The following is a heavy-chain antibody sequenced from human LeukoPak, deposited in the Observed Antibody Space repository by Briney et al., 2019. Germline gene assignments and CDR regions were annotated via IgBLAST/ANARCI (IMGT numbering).Heavy chain of an antibody. Sequence: GESLKISCQASGYSFTSYWIAWVRQTPEKGLEWMGIIYPDDSDTRYSPSFQGQVTISADKSISTAYLQWSSLKASDTAMYYCARHVRYCSSTNCYGSAWFDCWGQGTLVTVSS. CDR3: ARHVRYCSSTNCYGSAWFDC. D-gene: IGHD2-2*01. CDR1: GYSFTSYW. J-gene: IGHJ4*02. V-gene: IGHV5-51*01. CDR2: IYPDDSDT.